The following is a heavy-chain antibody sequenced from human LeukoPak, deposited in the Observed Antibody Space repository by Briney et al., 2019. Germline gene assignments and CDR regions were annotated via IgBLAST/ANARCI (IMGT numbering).Heavy chain of an antibody. Sequence: PGGSLRLSCAASGFTFSNYGMSWVRQAPGKGLEWVSYISSSGSTIYYADSVKGRFTISRDNAKNSLYLQMNSLRAEDTAVYYCARVLRYFDWLLSAYYFDYWGQGTLVTVSS. CDR1: GFTFSNYG. V-gene: IGHV3-48*04. D-gene: IGHD3-9*01. CDR3: ARVLRYFDWLLSAYYFDY. J-gene: IGHJ4*02. CDR2: ISSSGSTI.